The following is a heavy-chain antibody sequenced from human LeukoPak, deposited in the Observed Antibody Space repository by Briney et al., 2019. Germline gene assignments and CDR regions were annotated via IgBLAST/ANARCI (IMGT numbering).Heavy chain of an antibody. CDR1: GITLSNYR. D-gene: IGHD3-10*01. Sequence: GGSLRLSCAVSGITLSNYRMSWARQAPGKGLEWVAGLRGSDGGTNYEDSVQGRFTTSRDNPKNILYLQMNSLIAEDTAVYFCAKRGVVIRVFLVGFHKEAYYFYSWGQGALVTVSS. V-gene: IGHV3-23*01. CDR3: AKRGVVIRVFLVGFHKEAYYFYS. CDR2: LRGSDGGT. J-gene: IGHJ4*02.